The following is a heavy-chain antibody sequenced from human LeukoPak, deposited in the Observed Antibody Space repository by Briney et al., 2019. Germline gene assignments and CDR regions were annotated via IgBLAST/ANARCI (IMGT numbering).Heavy chain of an antibody. D-gene: IGHD4-17*01. V-gene: IGHV3-23*01. CDR2: ISSSGGDT. Sequence: GRSLRLSCAVSGFTFSIYAMSWVRQAPRKGLEWVSTISSSGGDTFYADSVKGRFTIPRDNSKNTLYLQVNSLRAEDTAIYYCAKPRRSTVPSDYWGQGTLVTVSS. CDR3: AKPRRSTVPSDY. CDR1: GFTFSIYA. J-gene: IGHJ4*02.